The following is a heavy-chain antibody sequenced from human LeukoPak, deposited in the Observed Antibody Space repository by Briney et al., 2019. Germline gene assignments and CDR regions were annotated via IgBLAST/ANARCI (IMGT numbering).Heavy chain of an antibody. J-gene: IGHJ4*02. CDR2: ISSSSSYI. CDR3: ARAQDAYSSGWYD. Sequence: PGGSLRLSCAASGFTFSTYWMNWVRQAPGKGLEWVSSISSSSSYIYYADSVKGRFTISRDNAKNSLYLQMNSLRAEDTAVYYCARAQDAYSSGWYDWGQGTLVTVSS. D-gene: IGHD6-19*01. CDR1: GFTFSTYW. V-gene: IGHV3-21*01.